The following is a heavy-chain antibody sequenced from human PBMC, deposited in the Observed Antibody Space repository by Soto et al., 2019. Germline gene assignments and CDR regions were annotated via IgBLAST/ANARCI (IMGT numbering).Heavy chain of an antibody. CDR1: GGSIRDSEYY. D-gene: IGHD2-21*02. J-gene: IGHJ3*02. CDR2: IDYGGIT. Sequence: NPSETLSLTCTVSGGSIRDSEYYWGWIRKPPGKGLEWIGSIDYGGITYYNPTLKRRVIVSVDTSRNQFSLNLNFVSAADTAVYYCTRISIAVVTATSFDIWGHGTMVTVSS. V-gene: IGHV4-39*01. CDR3: TRISIAVVTATSFDI.